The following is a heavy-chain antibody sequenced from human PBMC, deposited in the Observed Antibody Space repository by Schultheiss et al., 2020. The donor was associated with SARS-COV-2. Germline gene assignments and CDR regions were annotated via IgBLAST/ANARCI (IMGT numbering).Heavy chain of an antibody. D-gene: IGHD1-1*01. CDR1: GGSISSYY. CDR3: ARRAGNGYYYYMDV. CDR2: ITHSGSA. Sequence: SETLSLTCTVSGGSISSYYWSWIRQPPGKGLEWIGEITHSGSANYNPSLKSRVTISVDTSKNQFSLKLSSVTAADTAVYYCARRAGNGYYYYMDVWGKGSTVTVSS. J-gene: IGHJ6*03. V-gene: IGHV4-59*08.